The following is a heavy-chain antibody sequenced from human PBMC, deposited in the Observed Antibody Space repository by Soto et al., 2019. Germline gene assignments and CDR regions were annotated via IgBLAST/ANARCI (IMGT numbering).Heavy chain of an antibody. CDR2: ISGSGGST. CDR1: GFTFSSYA. D-gene: IGHD1-1*01. V-gene: IGHV3-23*01. Sequence: GGSLRLSCAASGFTFSSYAMSWVRQAPGKGLEWVSAISGSGGSTYYADSVKGRFTISRDNSKNTLYLQMNSLRAEDTAVYYCAKFGMATTKRSPPYYIDYWGQGALVTVSS. CDR3: AKFGMATTKRSPPYYIDY. J-gene: IGHJ4*02.